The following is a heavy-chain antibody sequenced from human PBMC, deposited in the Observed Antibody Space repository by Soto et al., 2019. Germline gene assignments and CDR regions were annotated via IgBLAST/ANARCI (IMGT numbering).Heavy chain of an antibody. Sequence: GSLRLSCAASGFTFSSYSMNWVRQAPGKGLEWVSSISSSSSYIYYADSVKGRFTISRDNAKNSLYLQMNSLRAEDTAVYYCARDLQWPLGSDYYGMDVWGQGTTVTVSS. CDR3: ARDLQWPLGSDYYGMDV. D-gene: IGHD4-4*01. J-gene: IGHJ6*02. CDR2: ISSSSSYI. V-gene: IGHV3-21*01. CDR1: GFTFSSYS.